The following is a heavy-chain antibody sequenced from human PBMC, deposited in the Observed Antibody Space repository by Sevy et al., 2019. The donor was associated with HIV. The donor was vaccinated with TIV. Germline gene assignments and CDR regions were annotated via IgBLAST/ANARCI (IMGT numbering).Heavy chain of an antibody. CDR2: ISGSGGST. CDR3: AKDAPSSSYYDSSGPQDY. CDR1: GSTFSSYA. D-gene: IGHD3-22*01. Sequence: GGSLRLSCAASGSTFSSYAMSWVRQAPGKGLEWVSAISGSGGSTYYADSVKGRFTISRDNSKNTLYLQMNSLRAEDTAVYYCAKDAPSSSYYDSSGPQDYWGQGTLVTVSS. V-gene: IGHV3-23*01. J-gene: IGHJ4*02.